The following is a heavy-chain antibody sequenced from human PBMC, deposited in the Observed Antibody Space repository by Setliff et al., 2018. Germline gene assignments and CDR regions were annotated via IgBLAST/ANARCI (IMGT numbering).Heavy chain of an antibody. CDR2: ISHSGSA. J-gene: IGHJ4*02. D-gene: IGHD6-19*01. CDR3: AKIRSGWYEAIDY. CDR1: GYSIRSGNY. V-gene: IGHV4-38-2*01. Sequence: PSETLSLTCAVSGYSIRSGNYWGWIRQPPGKGLEWIGSISHSGSAYYNPALKSRVTISVDKSKNQFSLKLSSVTAADTAVYYCAKIRSGWYEAIDYWGQGTLVTISS.